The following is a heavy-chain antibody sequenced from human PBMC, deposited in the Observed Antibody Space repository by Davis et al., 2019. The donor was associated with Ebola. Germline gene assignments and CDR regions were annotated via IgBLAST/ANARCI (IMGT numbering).Heavy chain of an antibody. CDR3: ARTPLEWLFKDPFDR. V-gene: IGHV1-18*01. CDR2: ISAYNGDT. D-gene: IGHD3-3*01. J-gene: IGHJ5*02. Sequence: AASVKVSCKASGYTFSNYGFSWVRQAPGQGLEWMGWISAYNGDTKYAQKFQGRVTLTIDTSTSTAYMELRSLRSDDTAVYYCARTPLEWLFKDPFDRWGQGTLVTVSS. CDR1: GYTFSNYG.